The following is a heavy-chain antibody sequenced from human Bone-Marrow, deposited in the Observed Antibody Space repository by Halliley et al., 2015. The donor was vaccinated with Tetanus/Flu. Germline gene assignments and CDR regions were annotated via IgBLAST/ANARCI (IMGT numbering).Heavy chain of an antibody. CDR2: IHYSGST. Sequence: TLSLTCTVSGGSVRSSDYYWGRIRQPPEKGLEWIGSIHYSGSTYNNPSLKSRVTISGDTSKNQLTLRLSSVTAADTAVYYCARENYNYYGLDVWGQGTTVTVSS. CDR3: ARENYNYYGLDV. CDR1: GGSVRSSDYY. V-gene: IGHV4-39*02. J-gene: IGHJ6*02.